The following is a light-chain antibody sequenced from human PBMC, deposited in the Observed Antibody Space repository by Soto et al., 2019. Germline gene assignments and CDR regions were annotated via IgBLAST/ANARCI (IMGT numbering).Light chain of an antibody. J-gene: IGLJ3*02. CDR1: NIGSKS. CDR2: YDR. V-gene: IGLV3-21*04. CDR3: QVWDRSSDHWV. Sequence: SYELTQPPSVSVAPGKTARITCGGNNIGSKSVHWYQQKPGQAPVLVIYYDRDRPSGIPERFSGSNPGNTATLTISRVEAGDEADYYCQVWDRSSDHWVFGGGTKVTVL.